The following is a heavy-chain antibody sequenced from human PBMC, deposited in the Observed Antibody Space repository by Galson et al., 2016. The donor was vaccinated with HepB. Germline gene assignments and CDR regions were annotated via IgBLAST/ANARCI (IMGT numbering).Heavy chain of an antibody. D-gene: IGHD3-10*01. V-gene: IGHV3-33*05. CDR2: IAHHGGSI. CDR1: GLAF. Sequence: SLRLSCAASGLAFMHWVRQAPGKGLEWVAVIAHHGGSIYYADSVRGRFTISRDNSENTVPLQMNSLRAEDTAVYYCARALYDSGLLFFDLWGQGTLVTVSS. CDR3: ARALYDSGLLFFDL. J-gene: IGHJ4*02.